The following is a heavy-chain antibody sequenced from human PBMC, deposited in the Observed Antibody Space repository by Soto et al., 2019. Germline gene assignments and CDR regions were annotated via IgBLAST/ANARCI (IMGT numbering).Heavy chain of an antibody. J-gene: IGHJ4*02. CDR3: AKPVGPYYYDSSGLDY. D-gene: IGHD3-22*01. CDR2: ISYDGSNK. V-gene: IGHV3-30*18. Sequence: PVGSLRLSCAASGFTFSSYGMHWVRQAPGQGLEWVAIISYDGSNKYYADSVKGRFTISRDNSKNTLYLQMNSLRAEDTAVYYCAKPVGPYYYDSSGLDYWGQGTLVTVSS. CDR1: GFTFSSYG.